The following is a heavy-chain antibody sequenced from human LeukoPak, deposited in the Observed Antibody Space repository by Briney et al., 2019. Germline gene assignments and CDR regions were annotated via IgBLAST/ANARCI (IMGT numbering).Heavy chain of an antibody. CDR2: ISSNGGST. CDR3: ARASIRYFDWSASDY. CDR1: GFTFSSYA. V-gene: IGHV3-64*01. Sequence: PGGSLRLSCAASGFTFSSYAMHWVRQAPGKGLEYVSAISSNGGSTYYANSVKGRFTISRDNSKNTLYLQMGSLRAEDMAVYYCARASIRYFDWSASDYWGQGTLVTVSS. D-gene: IGHD3-9*01. J-gene: IGHJ4*02.